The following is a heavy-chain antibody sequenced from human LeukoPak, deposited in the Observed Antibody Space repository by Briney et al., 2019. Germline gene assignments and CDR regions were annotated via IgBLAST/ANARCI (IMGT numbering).Heavy chain of an antibody. Sequence: PSQTLSLTCTVSGGSISSGGYYWSWIRQPPGKGLEWIGYIYHSGSTYYNPSLKSRVTISVDRSKNQFPLKLGSVTAADTAVYYCARGVAAAPSDYWGQGTLVTVSS. CDR3: ARGVAAAPSDY. V-gene: IGHV4-30-2*01. CDR2: IYHSGST. D-gene: IGHD6-13*01. J-gene: IGHJ4*02. CDR1: GGSISSGGYY.